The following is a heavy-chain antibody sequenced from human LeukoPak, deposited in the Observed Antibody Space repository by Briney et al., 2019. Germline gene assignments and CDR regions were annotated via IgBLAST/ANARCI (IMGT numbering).Heavy chain of an antibody. CDR2: ISYDGSNK. D-gene: IGHD6-13*01. CDR3: ARGIAANDY. CDR1: GFTFSSYA. Sequence: GGSPRLSCAASGFTFSSYAMHWVRQAPGKGLEWVAVISYDGSNKYYADSVKGRFTISRDNSKNTLYLQMNSLRAEDTAVYYCARGIAANDYWGQGTLVTVSS. J-gene: IGHJ4*02. V-gene: IGHV3-30-3*01.